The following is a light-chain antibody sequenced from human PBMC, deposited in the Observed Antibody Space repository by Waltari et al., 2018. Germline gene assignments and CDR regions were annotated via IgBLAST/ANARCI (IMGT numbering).Light chain of an antibody. Sequence: QSTLTQPRSVSGSPGQSVTISCTGTSRDVGIYNRLSWYQQSPGAAPRLIIYAVYNRPSGVPGRFSGSKSGNTASLTISGLQAEDEADYYCCSNAGTLAWVFAGGTKLTVL. CDR2: AVY. CDR1: SRDVGIYNR. J-gene: IGLJ3*02. V-gene: IGLV2-11*01. CDR3: CSNAGTLAWV.